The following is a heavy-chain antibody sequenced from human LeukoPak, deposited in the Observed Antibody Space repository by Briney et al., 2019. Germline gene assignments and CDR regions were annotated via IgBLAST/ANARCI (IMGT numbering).Heavy chain of an antibody. Sequence: GGSLRLSCAASGFDFSSNWMHWVRHAPGQGLVWVSRIKGDGISTNYADSVKGRFTISRDIAKNTLYLQMNSLRAEDTAVYYCARAYNSGWYGDFDYWGQGTLVTVSS. CDR1: GFDFSSNW. J-gene: IGHJ4*02. CDR3: ARAYNSGWYGDFDY. CDR2: IKGDGIST. V-gene: IGHV3-74*01. D-gene: IGHD6-19*01.